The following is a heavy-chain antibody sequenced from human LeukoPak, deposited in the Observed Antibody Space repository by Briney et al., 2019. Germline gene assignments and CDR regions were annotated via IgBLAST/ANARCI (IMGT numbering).Heavy chain of an antibody. CDR2: IYPGDSDT. Sequence: RGESLKISCKGSGYSFTSYWIGWVRQMPGKGLEWMGIIYPGDSDTRYSPSFQGQVTISADKSISTAYLQWSSLKASDTAMYYCARRGILWFGEFHPYDYWGQGTLVTVSS. CDR1: GYSFTSYW. CDR3: ARRGILWFGEFHPYDY. D-gene: IGHD3-10*01. J-gene: IGHJ4*02. V-gene: IGHV5-51*01.